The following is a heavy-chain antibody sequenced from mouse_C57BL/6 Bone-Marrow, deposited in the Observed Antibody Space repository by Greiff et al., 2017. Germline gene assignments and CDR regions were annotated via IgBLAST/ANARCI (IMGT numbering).Heavy chain of an antibody. CDR1: GFSLTSYG. V-gene: IGHV2-2*01. CDR3: ARSLYFYYFDY. CDR2: IWSGGST. D-gene: IGHD6-2*01. J-gene: IGHJ2*01. Sequence: VQLKESGPGLVQPSQSLSITCTVSGFSLTSYGVHWVRQSPGKGLEWLGVIWSGGSTDYNAAFISRLSISKDNSKSQVFFKMNSLQADDTAIYYCARSLYFYYFDYWGQGTTLTVSS.